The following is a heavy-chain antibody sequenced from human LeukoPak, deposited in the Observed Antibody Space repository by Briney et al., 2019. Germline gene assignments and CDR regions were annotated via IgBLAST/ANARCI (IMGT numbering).Heavy chain of an antibody. J-gene: IGHJ5*02. D-gene: IGHD3-10*01. V-gene: IGHV4-39*07. CDR1: GGSISTSNYY. CDR2: IFYSGSI. CDR3: ASSLLWFGELFGWFDP. Sequence: SETLSLTCTVSGGSISTSNYYWGWIRQPPGKGLEWIGNIFYSGSIYYSPSLRSRVTISLDTSRNQFSLKLSSVTAADTAVYYCASSLLWFGELFGWFDPWGQGTLVTVSS.